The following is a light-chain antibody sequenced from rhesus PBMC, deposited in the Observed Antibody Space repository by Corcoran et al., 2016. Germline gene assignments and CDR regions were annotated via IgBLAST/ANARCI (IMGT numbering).Light chain of an antibody. J-gene: IGKJ2*01. V-gene: IGKV3-24*04. CDR1: QSVGSS. Sequence: EIVMTQSPATLSLSPGERATLSCSACQSVGSSLAWYQQKPGQAPRLLSYGASSRATGTPDRFSGRGSGTDFTLTISSLELKDVAVYSCLQLSNWPYSFGQGTKVEIK. CDR3: LQLSNWPYS. CDR2: GAS.